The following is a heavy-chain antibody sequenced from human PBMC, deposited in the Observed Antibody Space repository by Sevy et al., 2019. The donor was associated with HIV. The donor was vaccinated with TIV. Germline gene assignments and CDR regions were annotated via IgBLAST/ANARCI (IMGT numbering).Heavy chain of an antibody. J-gene: IGHJ6*02. D-gene: IGHD3-22*01. Sequence: ASVKVSCKASGGTFSNYAISWVRQAPGQGLEWMGGFIPMFDTANYAQTFQGKVTLTADGSTTTAYMELSSLSFDDTAVYYCAGSYFDSSGYSPLFYCGMDVWGQGTTVTVSS. V-gene: IGHV1-69*13. CDR2: FIPMFDTA. CDR3: AGSYFDSSGYSPLFYCGMDV. CDR1: GGTFSNYA.